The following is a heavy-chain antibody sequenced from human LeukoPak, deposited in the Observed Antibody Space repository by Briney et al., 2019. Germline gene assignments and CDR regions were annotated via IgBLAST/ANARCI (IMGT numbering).Heavy chain of an antibody. V-gene: IGHV1-46*01. J-gene: IGHJ6*03. CDR3: ARTLVGPTRQHYYYTYV. D-gene: IGHD4/OR15-4a*01. CDR1: GYAFISYY. Sequence: ASVNVSCKASGYAFISYYIHWVRQAPGQGLEYMGIIIPSDGDTYYTQNFQGRVAMTRDTSTNTVYMELSSLTSDDTAVYYCARTLVGPTRQHYYYTYVGDEATTVTVSS. CDR2: IIPSDGDT.